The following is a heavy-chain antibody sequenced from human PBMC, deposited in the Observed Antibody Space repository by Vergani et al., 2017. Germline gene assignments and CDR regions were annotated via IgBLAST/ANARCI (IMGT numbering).Heavy chain of an antibody. CDR2: ISNSGNTI. V-gene: IGHV3-48*01. J-gene: IGHJ3*02. Sequence: VQLVESGGGVVLPGRSLRLSCAASGFTFSSSGMHWVRQAPGKGLEWVSYISNSGNTIEYADSVKGRFSISRDNAKSSLFLQMDSLRAEDTAVYYCARDHRDYNNYPGTFDIWGQGSMVTVSS. CDR1: GFTFSSSG. D-gene: IGHD5-24*01. CDR3: ARDHRDYNNYPGTFDI.